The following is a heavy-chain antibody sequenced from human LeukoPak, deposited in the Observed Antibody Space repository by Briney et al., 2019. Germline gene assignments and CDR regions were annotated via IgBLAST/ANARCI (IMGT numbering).Heavy chain of an antibody. CDR1: GGSVTSDS. CDR3: ARLGKLNLVQGVFWYFDL. V-gene: IGHV4-4*08. CDR2: IYNTGSS. Sequence: SETLSLICTVSGGSVTSDSWNWIRQTPGKGLEWIGYIYNTGSSNYNPALKNRVTMSLDKSKNQLSLKLTAVTAADTAVYYCARLGKLNLVQGVFWYFDLWGRGTLVTVSS. J-gene: IGHJ2*01. D-gene: IGHD3-10*01.